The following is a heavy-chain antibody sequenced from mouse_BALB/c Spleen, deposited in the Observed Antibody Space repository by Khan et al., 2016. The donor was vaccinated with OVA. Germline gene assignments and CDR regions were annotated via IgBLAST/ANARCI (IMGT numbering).Heavy chain of an antibody. CDR3: ARGGYSVFAY. Sequence: QVRLQQSGPELVKPGASVKMSCKASGYTFTDYVINWVKQRTGQGLEWIGDIYPGSGSTYYNEKFKGKAKLTADKSSNTAYMQLSSLTCEDSAVYFCARGGYSVFAYWGQGTLVTVSA. D-gene: IGHD1-1*01. CDR1: GYTFTDYV. J-gene: IGHJ3*01. V-gene: IGHV1-77*01. CDR2: IYPGSGST.